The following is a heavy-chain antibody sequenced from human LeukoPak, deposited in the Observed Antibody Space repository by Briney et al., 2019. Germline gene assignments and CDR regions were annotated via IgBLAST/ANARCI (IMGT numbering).Heavy chain of an antibody. D-gene: IGHD3-22*01. CDR3: ATRRGYYYDSSGYYPFDY. Sequence: ASVKVSCKVSGYTLTELSMHWVRQAPGKGLEWMGGFDPEDGETIYAQKFQGRVTMTEDTYTDTAYMELSSLRSEATAVYYCATRRGYYYDSSGYYPFDYWGQGTLVTVSS. CDR1: GYTLTELS. J-gene: IGHJ4*02. V-gene: IGHV1-24*01. CDR2: FDPEDGET.